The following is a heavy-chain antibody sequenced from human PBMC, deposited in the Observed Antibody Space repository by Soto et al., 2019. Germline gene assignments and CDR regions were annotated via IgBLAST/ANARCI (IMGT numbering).Heavy chain of an antibody. CDR1: RFSFTNAW. Sequence: EVQLVESGGGFVQPGGSLRLSCVASRFSFTNAWMSWVRQAPGKGPEWVGRIKSKTDGGTADYAAPVKGRFTISRDDSQNTLYLHKDSLQTEDKALYHCCADIGIYGLDIWGQGTTVTVSS. CDR3: CADIGIYGLDI. CDR2: IKSKTDGGTA. D-gene: IGHD1-26*01. J-gene: IGHJ6*02. V-gene: IGHV3-15*01.